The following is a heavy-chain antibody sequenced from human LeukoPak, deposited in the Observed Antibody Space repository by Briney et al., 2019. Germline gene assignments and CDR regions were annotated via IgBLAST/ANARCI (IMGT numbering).Heavy chain of an antibody. Sequence: GGSLRLSCTASGFTFGDYAMSWVRQAPGKGRECVGFIRSKAYGGTTEYAASVKVRFTISRDDSKSIAYLQMNSLKTEDTAVYYCTRGGIAARPARDWGQGTLVTVSS. D-gene: IGHD6-6*01. J-gene: IGHJ4*02. V-gene: IGHV3-49*04. CDR1: GFTFGDYA. CDR3: TRGGIAARPARD. CDR2: IRSKAYGGTT.